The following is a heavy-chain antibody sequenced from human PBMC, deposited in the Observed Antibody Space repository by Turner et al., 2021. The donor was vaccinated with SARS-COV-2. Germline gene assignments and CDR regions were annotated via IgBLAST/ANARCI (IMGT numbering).Heavy chain of an antibody. CDR2: IYYSGST. V-gene: IGHV4-39*01. Sequence: QLQLQESGPGPVKPSETLSLTCTVSGGPISSSSSYWGWIRQPPGKGLEWIGNIYYSGSTYYNPSLKSLVTISVDTSKNQFSLKLSSVTAADTAVYYCAIRLITMIVVVKDLSAFDIWGKGTMVTVSS. J-gene: IGHJ3*02. CDR1: GGPISSSSSY. D-gene: IGHD3-22*01. CDR3: AIRLITMIVVVKDLSAFDI.